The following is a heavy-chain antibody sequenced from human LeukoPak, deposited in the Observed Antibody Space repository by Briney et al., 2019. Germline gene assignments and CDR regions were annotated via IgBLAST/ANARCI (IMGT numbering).Heavy chain of an antibody. Sequence: GGSLRLSRAASGFTFSSYGMHWVRQAPGKGLEGVAFIRYDGSNKYYADSVKGRFTISRDNSKNTLYLQMNSLRAENTAVYYCAKEEEIVVVPAAIDYWGQGTLVTVSS. V-gene: IGHV3-30*02. J-gene: IGHJ4*02. CDR3: AKEEEIVVVPAAIDY. D-gene: IGHD2-2*01. CDR1: GFTFSSYG. CDR2: IRYDGSNK.